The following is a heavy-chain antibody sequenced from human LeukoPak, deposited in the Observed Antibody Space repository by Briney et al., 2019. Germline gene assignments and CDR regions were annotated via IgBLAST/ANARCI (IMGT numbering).Heavy chain of an antibody. J-gene: IGHJ2*01. Sequence: PSETLSLTCTVSGYSIAHGFFWAWIRQPPGGGLEWIGSLYHSGTTYYNTSPKSRISTSVDTSKNQFSLKLRLVTAADTAVYYCARVEVPRDINDWYFDLWGRGTLVTVSS. D-gene: IGHD2-15*01. V-gene: IGHV4-38-2*02. CDR3: ARVEVPRDINDWYFDL. CDR2: LYHSGTT. CDR1: GYSIAHGFF.